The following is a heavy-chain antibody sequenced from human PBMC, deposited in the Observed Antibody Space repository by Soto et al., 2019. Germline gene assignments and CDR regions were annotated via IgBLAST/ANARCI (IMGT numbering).Heavy chain of an antibody. Sequence: SETLSLTCTVSGDSISSADYYWSWIRQTPGKGLEWIGHIFYSGTTYYNPSLKSRLTISVDTSKNHFSLRLTSVAAADTAVYYCARDLWVEPELYYYGMDVWGQGTTVTVSS. CDR3: ARDLWVEPELYYYGMDV. J-gene: IGHJ6*02. V-gene: IGHV4-30-4*01. CDR2: IFYSGTT. D-gene: IGHD1-1*01. CDR1: GDSISSADYY.